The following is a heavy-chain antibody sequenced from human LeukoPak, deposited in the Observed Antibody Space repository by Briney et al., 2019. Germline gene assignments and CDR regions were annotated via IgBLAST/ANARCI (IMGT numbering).Heavy chain of an antibody. J-gene: IGHJ4*02. CDR3: ARRGGVPAAIGY. Sequence: PSETLSLTCAVYGGSFSGYYWSWIRQPPGKGLEWIGEINHSGSTNYNPSLKSRVTISVDTSKNQFSLKLSSVTAADTAVYYCARRGGVPAAIGYWGQGTLVTVSS. CDR2: INHSGST. CDR1: GGSFSGYY. V-gene: IGHV4-34*01. D-gene: IGHD2-2*02.